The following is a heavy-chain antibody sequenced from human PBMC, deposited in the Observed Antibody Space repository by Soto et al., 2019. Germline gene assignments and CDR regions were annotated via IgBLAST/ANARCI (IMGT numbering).Heavy chain of an antibody. J-gene: IGHJ5*02. D-gene: IGHD4-17*01. Sequence: GESLKISCEGFGYNFATYWIAWVRQMPGKGTEYMGIIYPGDSDSRYSPSFQGQVTFSADKSISTAYMQWSSLKASDTAMYYCARHGFYGDYASNYFDPWGQGTLVTVSS. CDR1: GYNFATYW. CDR2: IYPGDSDS. CDR3: ARHGFYGDYASNYFDP. V-gene: IGHV5-51*01.